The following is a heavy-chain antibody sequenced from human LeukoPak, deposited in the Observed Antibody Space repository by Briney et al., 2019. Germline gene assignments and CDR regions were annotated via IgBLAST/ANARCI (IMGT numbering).Heavy chain of an antibody. Sequence: GESLRISCKGSGDSFTSYWISWVRQMPGKGLEWMGRIDPSDSYTNYSPSFQGHVTIPADKSISTAYLQWSSLKASDTAMYYCARGGDIVATLPEFDYWGQGTLVTVSS. CDR3: ARGGDIVATLPEFDY. CDR1: GDSFTSYW. CDR2: IDPSDSYT. J-gene: IGHJ4*02. D-gene: IGHD5-12*01. V-gene: IGHV5-10-1*01.